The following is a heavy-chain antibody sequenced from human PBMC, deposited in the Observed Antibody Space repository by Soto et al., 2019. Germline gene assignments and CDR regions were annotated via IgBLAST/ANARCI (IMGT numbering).Heavy chain of an antibody. J-gene: IGHJ5*02. CDR1: GFTFSSYG. V-gene: IGHV3-33*01. CDR3: ASWRLQGFDP. CDR2: IWYDGSNK. D-gene: IGHD4-4*01. Sequence: QVQLVESGGGVVQPGRSLRLSCAASGFTFSSYGMHWVRQAPGKGLEWVAVIWYDGSNKYYADSVKGRFTISRDNSKNTLNPQMNSLRAEATAVYYCASWRLQGFDPWGQGSLVTVSS.